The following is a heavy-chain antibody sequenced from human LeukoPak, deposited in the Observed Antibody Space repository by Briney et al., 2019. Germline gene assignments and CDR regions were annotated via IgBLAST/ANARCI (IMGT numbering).Heavy chain of an antibody. D-gene: IGHD4-23*01. CDR3: ARLDRGGQTGYFDL. Sequence: PSETLSLTCTVSGGSISSYYWSWIRQPPGQGLEWIGYIYYSGSTDYNPSLKRRVTISVDRSKNQFSLKLSSVTAADTAVYYCARLDRGGQTGYFDLWGRGTLVTVSS. CDR2: IYYSGST. V-gene: IGHV4-59*08. J-gene: IGHJ2*01. CDR1: GGSISSYY.